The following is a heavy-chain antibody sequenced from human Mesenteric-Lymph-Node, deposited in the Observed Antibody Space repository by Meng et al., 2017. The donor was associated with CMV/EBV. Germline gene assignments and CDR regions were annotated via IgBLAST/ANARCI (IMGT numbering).Heavy chain of an antibody. CDR1: GFTFSSYW. V-gene: IGHV3-NL1*01. J-gene: IGHJ4*02. D-gene: IGHD3/OR15-3a*01. CDR3: ARALFWTGAFDY. Sequence: GESLKISCAASGFTFSSYWMHWVRQAPGKGLVWVSLIYSGGSSTSSVDSVKGRFTISRDDFKNTLYLQMNSLRVEDTAVYYCARALFWTGAFDYWGQGTLVTVSS. CDR2: IYSGGSST.